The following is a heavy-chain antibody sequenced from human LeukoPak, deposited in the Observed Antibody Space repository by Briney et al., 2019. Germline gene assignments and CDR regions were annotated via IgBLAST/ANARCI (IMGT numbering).Heavy chain of an antibody. CDR3: ARAGRAGNDAFDI. CDR1: GGSISSGGYY. Sequence: PSETLSLTCTVSGGSISSGGYYWRWIRQHPGKGRGWIGYIYYSGSTYYNPARKTRTTKSVDTSKNQFSLKLSSVTAADTAVYYCARAGRAGNDAFDIWGQGTMVTVSS. D-gene: IGHD1-14*01. CDR2: IYYSGST. J-gene: IGHJ3*02. V-gene: IGHV4-31*03.